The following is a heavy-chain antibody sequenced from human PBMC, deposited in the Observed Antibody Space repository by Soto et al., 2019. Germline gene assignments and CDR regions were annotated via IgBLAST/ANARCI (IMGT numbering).Heavy chain of an antibody. CDR2: IDPSDSYT. CDR1: GYSFTSYW. D-gene: IGHD6-6*01. Sequence: GESLKISCKGSGYSFTSYWISWVRQMPGKGLEWMGRIDPSDSYTNYSPSFQGHVTISADKSISTAYLQWSSLKASDTAMYYCASDSSSSNRFDYWGQGTLVTVSS. CDR3: ASDSSSSNRFDY. J-gene: IGHJ4*02. V-gene: IGHV5-10-1*01.